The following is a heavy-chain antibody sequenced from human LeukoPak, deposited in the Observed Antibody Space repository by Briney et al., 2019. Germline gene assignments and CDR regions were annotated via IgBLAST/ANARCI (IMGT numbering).Heavy chain of an antibody. CDR2: LSGSGITT. V-gene: IGHV3-23*01. CDR3: AKGIYSSGWSYFDY. Sequence: GGSLRLSCAASGFTFSNSAMSWVSQAPGKGLEGVSTLSGSGITTYYADSVKGRFTISRDNSKNTLYLQMNTLRAEDSALYYCAKGIYSSGWSYFDYWGHGTLVTVSS. D-gene: IGHD6-19*01. CDR1: GFTFSNSA. J-gene: IGHJ4*01.